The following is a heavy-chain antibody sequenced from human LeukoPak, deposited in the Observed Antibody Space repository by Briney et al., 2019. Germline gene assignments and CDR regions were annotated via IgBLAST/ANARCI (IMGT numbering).Heavy chain of an antibody. D-gene: IGHD2-2*02. V-gene: IGHV3-33*01. J-gene: IGHJ6*03. Sequence: WRSLRLSCAASGFTFSSYGMHWVRQAPGKGLEWVAVIWYDGRNKYYADSVKGRFTISRDNSKNTLYLQMNSLRAEDTAVYYCARAGYCSSTSCNREPMGYYYYYMDVWGKGTTVTVSS. CDR3: ARAGYCSSTSCNREPMGYYYYYMDV. CDR2: IWYDGRNK. CDR1: GFTFSSYG.